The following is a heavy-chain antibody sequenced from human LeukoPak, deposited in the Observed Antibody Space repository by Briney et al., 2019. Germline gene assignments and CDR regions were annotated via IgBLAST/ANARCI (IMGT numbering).Heavy chain of an antibody. CDR2: IKEDGSEE. V-gene: IGHV3-7*01. D-gene: IGHD6-6*01. CDR1: GFTFSSYW. J-gene: IGHJ4*02. CDR3: ARGASGSSSWVFGY. Sequence: GGSLRLSCAASGFTFSSYWMSWVRQAPGRGLECVANIKEDGSEEYYVDSVKGRFSISRDNAKNTLYLQMNSLRAEDTAVYYCARGASGSSSWVFGYWGQGTLVTVSS.